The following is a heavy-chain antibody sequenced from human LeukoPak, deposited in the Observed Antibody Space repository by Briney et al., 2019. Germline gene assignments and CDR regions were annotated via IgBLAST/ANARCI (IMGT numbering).Heavy chain of an antibody. J-gene: IGHJ3*02. CDR1: GGTFSSYA. D-gene: IGHD1-1*01. CDR2: IIPIFGTA. V-gene: IGHV1-69*13. CDR3: ARGPVRTLTLGAFDI. Sequence: GASVKVSCKASGGTFSSYAISWVRQAPGQGLEWMGGIIPIFGTANYAQKFQGRVTITADESTSTAYMELSSLRSEDTAVYYCARGPVRTLTLGAFDIWGQGTMSPSLQ.